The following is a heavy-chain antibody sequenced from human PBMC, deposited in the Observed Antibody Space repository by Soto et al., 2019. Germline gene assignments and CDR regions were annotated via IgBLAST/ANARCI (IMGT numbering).Heavy chain of an antibody. CDR3: ARSPGTWRLDF. D-gene: IGHD2-15*01. CDR1: GDSISNINW. CDR2: VYHSGAT. Sequence: QVQLQESGPGLVEPSGTLSLTCAVSGDSISNINWLSWVRQPPGKGLEWIGEVYHSGATNYNPSLASRVTISVDKSKNQVSLRVTSVSAAATAIYYCARSPGTWRLDFWGQGTLVAVSS. J-gene: IGHJ4*02. V-gene: IGHV4-4*02.